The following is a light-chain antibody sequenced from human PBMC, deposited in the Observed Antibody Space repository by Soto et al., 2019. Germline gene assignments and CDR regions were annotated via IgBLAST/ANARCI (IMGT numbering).Light chain of an antibody. CDR1: SSNVGSYNL. J-gene: IGLJ1*01. V-gene: IGLV2-23*01. CDR3: CSYAGSSTYV. CDR2: EDS. Sequence: QSALTQPASVSGSPGQSITISCTGTSSNVGSYNLVSWYQQHSGKAPKLMIYEDSKRPSGVSNRFSGSKSGNTASLTISGLQAEDEADYYCCSYAGSSTYVFGIGTKLTVL.